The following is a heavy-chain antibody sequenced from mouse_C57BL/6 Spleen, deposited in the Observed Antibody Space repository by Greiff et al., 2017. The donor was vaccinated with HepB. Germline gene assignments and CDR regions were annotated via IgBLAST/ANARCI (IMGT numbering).Heavy chain of an antibody. CDR1: GYTFTDYY. CDR3: ARLAVYSVYFDY. D-gene: IGHD2-12*01. CDR2: INPNNGGT. V-gene: IGHV1-26*01. Sequence: EVQLQQSGPELVKPGASVKISCKASGYTFTDYYMNWVKQSHGKSLEWIGDINPNNGGTSYNQKFKGKATLTVDKSSSTAYLELGSLVSEDSAVYYCARLAVYSVYFDYWGQGTTLTVSS. J-gene: IGHJ2*01.